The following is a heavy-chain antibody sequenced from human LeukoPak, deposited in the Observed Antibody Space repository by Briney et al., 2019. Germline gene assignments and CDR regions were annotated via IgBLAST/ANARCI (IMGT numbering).Heavy chain of an antibody. Sequence: SVKVSCKASGGTFSSYAISWVRQAPGQGLEWMGRIIPILGIANYAQKFQGRVTITADKSTSTAYMELSSLRSEDTAVYYYARYCGGDCYYFDYWGQGTLVTVSS. CDR1: GGTFSSYA. J-gene: IGHJ4*02. V-gene: IGHV1-69*04. CDR2: IIPILGIA. CDR3: ARYCGGDCYYFDY. D-gene: IGHD2-21*02.